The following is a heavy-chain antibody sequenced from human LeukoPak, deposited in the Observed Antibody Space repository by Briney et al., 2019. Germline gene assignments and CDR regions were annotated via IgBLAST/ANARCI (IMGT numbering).Heavy chain of an antibody. CDR1: QGSISSGSYY. CDR3: ARVDNYYYHYVDV. V-gene: IGHV4-31*03. J-gene: IGHJ6*03. Sequence: SQTLSLTCTVSQGSISSGSYYWSWIRQHPGKGLEWIGYIFHGGSTYYNPSLESRVTISVDTSKNQFSLRLSSVTAADTAVYYCARVDNYYYHYVDVRGQGTTVTVSS. CDR2: IFHGGST.